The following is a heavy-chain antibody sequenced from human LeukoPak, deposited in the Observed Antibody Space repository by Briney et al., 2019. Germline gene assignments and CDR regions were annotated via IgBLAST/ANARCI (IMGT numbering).Heavy chain of an antibody. V-gene: IGHV1-2*02. D-gene: IGHD6-19*01. CDR3: ARDSSGWYIDY. Sequence: GASVNVSCKASGCSFTGYYMHWVRQAPGQGGEWMGWINPNSGGTNYAQKFQGRVTMTRDTSISTAYMELSRLRSDDTAVYYCARDSSGWYIDYWGQGTLVAVSS. CDR1: GCSFTGYY. J-gene: IGHJ4*02. CDR2: INPNSGGT.